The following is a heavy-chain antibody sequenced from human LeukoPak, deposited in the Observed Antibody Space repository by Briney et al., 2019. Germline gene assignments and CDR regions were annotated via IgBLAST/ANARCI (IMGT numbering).Heavy chain of an antibody. CDR3: ARVPAGVIGMKDAFDI. J-gene: IGHJ3*02. Sequence: GGSLRLSCAASGFTFSSYWMHWVRQAPGKGLVWVSRINSDGSSTSYADFVKGRFTISRDNAKNTLYLQMNSLRAEDTAVYYCARVPAGVIGMKDAFDIWGQGTMVTVSS. CDR1: GFTFSSYW. CDR2: INSDGSST. D-gene: IGHD3-16*02. V-gene: IGHV3-74*01.